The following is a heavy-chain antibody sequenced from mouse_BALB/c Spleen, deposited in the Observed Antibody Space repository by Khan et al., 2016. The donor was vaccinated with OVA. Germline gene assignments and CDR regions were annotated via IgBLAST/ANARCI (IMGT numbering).Heavy chain of an antibody. CDR2: IWGGGIT. J-gene: IGHJ2*01. V-gene: IGHV2-6-5*01. CDR1: GFSLTDYG. Sequence: QVQLKQSGPGLVAPSQSLSITCTVSGFSLTDYGVSWIRQPPGKGLEWLGVIWGGGITYYNSALKSRLSISKDNSKSHVFLKMNSLQTDDTSMYYGAKHLILYPYYFDYWGQGTTLTVSS. CDR3: AKHLILYPYYFDY.